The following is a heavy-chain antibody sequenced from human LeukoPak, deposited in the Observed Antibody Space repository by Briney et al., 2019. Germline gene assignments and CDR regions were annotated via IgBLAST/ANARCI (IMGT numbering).Heavy chain of an antibody. Sequence: ASVKVSCKVSGYTLTELSMHWVRQAPGKGLEWMGGFDPEDGETIYAQKFQGRVTMTEDTSTDTAYMELSSLRPEDTAVYYCATPHYSNYGLLLFDYXXQGTLVTVSS. CDR1: GYTLTELS. CDR2: FDPEDGET. D-gene: IGHD4-11*01. V-gene: IGHV1-24*01. CDR3: ATPHYSNYGLLLFDY. J-gene: IGHJ4*02.